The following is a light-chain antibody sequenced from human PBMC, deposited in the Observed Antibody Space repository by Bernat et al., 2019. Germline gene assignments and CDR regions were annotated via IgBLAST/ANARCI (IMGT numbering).Light chain of an antibody. V-gene: IGLV1-40*01. Sequence: QSVLTQPPSVSGAPGQRVTISCTGSSSNIGADYDVLWYQQLPGTAPKLLIYGNSNRPSGVPDRFSGSKSGTSASLAITGLQAEDEADYYCQSYDNSLSVRVFGGGTKLTVL. CDR1: SSNIGADYD. CDR2: GNS. J-gene: IGLJ3*02. CDR3: QSYDNSLSVRV.